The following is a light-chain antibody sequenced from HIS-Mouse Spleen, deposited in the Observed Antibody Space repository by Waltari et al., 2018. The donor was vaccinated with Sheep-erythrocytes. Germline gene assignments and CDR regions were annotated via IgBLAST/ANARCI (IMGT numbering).Light chain of an antibody. J-gene: IGKJ4*01. CDR2: KAS. Sequence: DIQMTQSPSTLSASVGDRVTITCRASQSISSWLAWYQQKPGKAPKLLIYKASSLESGVPSRFSGSGSGTEFTLTISSLQPDDFATYYCQQSYSTPPLTFGGGTKAEIK. V-gene: IGKV1-5*03. CDR3: QQSYSTPPLT. CDR1: QSISSW.